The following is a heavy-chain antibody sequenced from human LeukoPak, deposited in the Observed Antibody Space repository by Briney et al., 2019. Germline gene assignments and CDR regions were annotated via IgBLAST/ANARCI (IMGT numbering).Heavy chain of an antibody. CDR2: ISAYSGNT. V-gene: IGHV1-18*04. D-gene: IGHD6-13*01. CDR1: GYTFTNYG. CDR3: ARDGAAAGEFDY. J-gene: IGHJ4*02. Sequence: ASVKVSCKGSGYTFTNYGITCVRRAPGQGLEWMGWISAYSGNTKYAQKFQGRVTMTTDTSTSTAYMELRSLTSDDTAVYYCARDGAAAGEFDYWGQGTLVTVSS.